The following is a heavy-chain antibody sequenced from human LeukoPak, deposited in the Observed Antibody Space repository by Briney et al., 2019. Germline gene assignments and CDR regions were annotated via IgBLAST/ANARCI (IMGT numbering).Heavy chain of an antibody. CDR2: IIDSVDNT. V-gene: IGHV3-23*01. Sequence: PGGSLRLSCAASGFTFSSYAMSWVRQAPGKGLEWVSGIIDSVDNTHYADSVKGRFTISRDSPKSTLYLQMNSLRADDTAVYYCATYCASGKCADHWGQGTLVTVSS. CDR3: ATYCASGKCADH. D-gene: IGHD2-8*01. CDR1: GFTFSSYA. J-gene: IGHJ4*02.